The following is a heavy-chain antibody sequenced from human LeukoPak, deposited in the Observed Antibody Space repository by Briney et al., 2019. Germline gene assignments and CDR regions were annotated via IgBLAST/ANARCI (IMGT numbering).Heavy chain of an antibody. CDR3: AKDMSGVVPAVPANWFDP. Sequence: RGSLRLSCAASGFTFSSYAMSWVRQAPGKGLEWVSAISGSGGSTYYADSVKGRFTISRDNSKNTLYLQMNSLRAEDTAVYYCAKDMSGVVPAVPANWFDPWGQGTLVTVSS. D-gene: IGHD2-2*01. CDR2: ISGSGGST. CDR1: GFTFSSYA. V-gene: IGHV3-23*01. J-gene: IGHJ5*02.